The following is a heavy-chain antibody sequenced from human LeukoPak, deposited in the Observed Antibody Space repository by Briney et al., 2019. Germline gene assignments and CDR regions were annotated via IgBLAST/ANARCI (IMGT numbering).Heavy chain of an antibody. CDR2: IYYSGST. V-gene: IGHV4-59*01. Sequence: PSETLSLTCTVSGGSISSYYWSWIRQPPGKGLEWIGYIYYSGSTNYSPSLKSRVTISVDTSKNQFSLKLSSVTAADTAVYYCARIDDGYDLWGQGTMVTVSS. D-gene: IGHD5-12*01. CDR1: GGSISSYY. CDR3: ARIDDGYDL. J-gene: IGHJ3*01.